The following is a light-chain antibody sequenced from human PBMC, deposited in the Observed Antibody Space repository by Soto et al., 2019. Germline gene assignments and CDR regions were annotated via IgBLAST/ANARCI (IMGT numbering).Light chain of an antibody. Sequence: QSALTQPASVSGSPGQSITISCTGTSSDVGGYNYVSWYQQHPGKAPKLMIYDVTNRPSGVSNRFSGSKSGNTASLTISGLQDEDEADYYCSEYTSSSTPLVFGGGTKLTVL. CDR1: SSDVGGYNY. V-gene: IGLV2-14*01. CDR2: DVT. CDR3: SEYTSSSTPLV. J-gene: IGLJ3*02.